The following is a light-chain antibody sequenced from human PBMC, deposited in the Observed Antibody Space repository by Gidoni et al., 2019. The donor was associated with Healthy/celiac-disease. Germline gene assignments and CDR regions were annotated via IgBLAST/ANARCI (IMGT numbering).Light chain of an antibody. J-gene: IGKJ2*02. CDR1: QGISNW. CDR3: QQANSCPPWT. CDR2: ASS. V-gene: IGKV1D-12*01. Sequence: DIQITQSPSSVSASVGDRVTITCRASQGISNWLAWYQQKPAKAPKLLIYASSSLQSGVPSRFSGSGSGADFTLTISSRQPEDFATYYCQQANSCPPWTFGQGTKLEIK.